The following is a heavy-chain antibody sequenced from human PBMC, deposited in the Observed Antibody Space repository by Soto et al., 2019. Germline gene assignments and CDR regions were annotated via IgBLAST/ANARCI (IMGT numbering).Heavy chain of an antibody. D-gene: IGHD5-12*01. V-gene: IGHV3-30-3*01. CDR2: ISFDGSNK. J-gene: IGHJ5*02. CDR3: GRGARFGKGYNWGLDT. CDR1: GFTFSSYA. Sequence: QVQLVESGGGVVQPGRSLRLSCAASGFTFSSYAMHWVRQGPGKGLEWVAAISFDGSNKYYADAVKGRFTVSRDNSKNSLYVQMNSLKAENTAVFYWGRGARFGKGYNWGLDTGGKGPLVTVSS.